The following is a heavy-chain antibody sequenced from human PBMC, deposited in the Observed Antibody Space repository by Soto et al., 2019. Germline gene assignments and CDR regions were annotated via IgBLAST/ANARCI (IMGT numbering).Heavy chain of an antibody. CDR1: GASIKRYY. Sequence: SETLSLTCTVSGASIKRYYWAWIRQPAGKGLQWIGRVFASGTTNYNPSLRNRITMSVDTSRNQFSLGMRSMAAADTAMYYCATYSDTYFNWLDPWAQGILVTVSS. V-gene: IGHV4-4*07. CDR2: VFASGTT. D-gene: IGHD5-18*01. J-gene: IGHJ5*02. CDR3: ATYSDTYFNWLDP.